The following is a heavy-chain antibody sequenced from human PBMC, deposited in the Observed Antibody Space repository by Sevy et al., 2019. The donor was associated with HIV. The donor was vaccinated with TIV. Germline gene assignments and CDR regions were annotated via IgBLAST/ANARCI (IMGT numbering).Heavy chain of an antibody. D-gene: IGHD6-13*01. J-gene: IGHJ6*02. Sequence: GGSLRLSCAASGFTFSSHWMSWVRQAPGKGLEWVANMKQDGSGKYYVDSVKGRFTISRDNAKNSLSLQMNSLRAEDTGVYYCARDTGGIGMDVWGQGTTVTVSS. CDR1: GFTFSSHW. V-gene: IGHV3-7*01. CDR2: MKQDGSGK. CDR3: ARDTGGIGMDV.